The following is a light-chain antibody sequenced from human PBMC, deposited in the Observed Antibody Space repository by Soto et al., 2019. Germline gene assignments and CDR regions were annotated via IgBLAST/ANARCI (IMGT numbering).Light chain of an antibody. CDR3: AAWDDSPTGYV. J-gene: IGLJ1*01. Sequence: QSVLTQPPSASGTPGQRVTISCSVSSSSIASNTVNWYQQLPGAAPKLLIYSNNQRPSGVPDRFSGSKSGTSASLAISGLQSEDEADYYCAAWDDSPTGYVFGTGTKVTVL. V-gene: IGLV1-44*01. CDR2: SNN. CDR1: SSSIASNT.